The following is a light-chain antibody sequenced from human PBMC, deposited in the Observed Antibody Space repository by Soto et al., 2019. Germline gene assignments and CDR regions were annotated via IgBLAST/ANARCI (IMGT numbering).Light chain of an antibody. CDR3: QSYDSSLSVGV. J-gene: IGLJ1*01. CDR1: SSNIGAGYD. Sequence: QSVLTQPPSVSGAPGQRVTISCTGSSSNIGAGYDVHWYQQFSGTAPKLLIYANNNRPSGVPDRFSGSKSGTSASLAITGLQADDEADYYCQSYDSSLSVGVFGTGTKVTVL. CDR2: ANN. V-gene: IGLV1-40*01.